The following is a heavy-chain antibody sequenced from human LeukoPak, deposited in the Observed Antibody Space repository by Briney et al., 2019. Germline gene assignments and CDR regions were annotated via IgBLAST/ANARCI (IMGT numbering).Heavy chain of an antibody. D-gene: IGHD2-2*01. Sequence: SETLSLTCAVYGGSFSGYYWSWIRQPPGKGLEWIGEINHSGSTNYNPSLKSRVTISVDTSKNQFSLKLNSVTAADTAVYYCARVPNVVIPAAPGVYYYYYMDVWGKGTTVTVSS. CDR2: INHSGST. CDR1: GGSFSGYY. J-gene: IGHJ6*03. CDR3: ARVPNVVIPAAPGVYYYYYMDV. V-gene: IGHV4-34*01.